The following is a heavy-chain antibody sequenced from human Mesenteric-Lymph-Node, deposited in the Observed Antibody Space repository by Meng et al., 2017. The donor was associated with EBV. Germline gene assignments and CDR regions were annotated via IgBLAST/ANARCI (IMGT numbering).Heavy chain of an antibody. CDR2: ISSSSTYI. V-gene: IGHV3-21*01. J-gene: IGHJ5*02. Sequence: EVQLVESGGGLVKPGGSLRLSCAASGFTFSSYGMNWVRQAPGKGLEWVSSISSSSTYIYYADSVKGRFTISRDNAKNSLYLQMNSLTAEDTAVYFCVRDFVDYYDGYFGPWGQGTLVTVSS. D-gene: IGHD3-22*01. CDR1: GFTFSSYG. CDR3: VRDFVDYYDGYFGP.